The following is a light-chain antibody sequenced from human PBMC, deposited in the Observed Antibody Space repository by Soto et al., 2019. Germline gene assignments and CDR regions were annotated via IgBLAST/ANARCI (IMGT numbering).Light chain of an antibody. V-gene: IGLV2-11*01. CDR2: DVT. J-gene: IGLJ2*01. Sequence: QSALTQPRSVSGSPGQSITISCTGTSSDVGGYNYVTWYQQHPVKATKLMIYDVTKRPSGVPDRFSGYKSGNTASLTISGLQAEDEADYYCCSYAGGSSLIFGGGTKLTVL. CDR1: SSDVGGYNY. CDR3: CSYAGGSSLI.